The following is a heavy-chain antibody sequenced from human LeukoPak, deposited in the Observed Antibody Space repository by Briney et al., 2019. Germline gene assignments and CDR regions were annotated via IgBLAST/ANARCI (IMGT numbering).Heavy chain of an antibody. CDR3: AKFSGQQLVAYYFDY. D-gene: IGHD6-13*01. Sequence: GGSLRLSWAASGFTFTSYVMSWVRQAPGKGQEWVSGISGSGSSTYYADSVKGRFTISRGNSKNTLYLQMNSLRAEDTAVYYCAKFSGQQLVAYYFDYWGQGTMVTVSS. CDR2: ISGSGSST. J-gene: IGHJ4*02. V-gene: IGHV3-23*01. CDR1: GFTFTSYV.